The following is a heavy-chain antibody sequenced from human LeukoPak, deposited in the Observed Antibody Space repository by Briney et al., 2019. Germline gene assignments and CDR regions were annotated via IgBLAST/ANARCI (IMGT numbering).Heavy chain of an antibody. D-gene: IGHD5-18*01. CDR2: INSDGSST. Sequence: GGSLRLSCAASGFIFSSYWMHWVRQAPGKGLVWVSRINSDGSSTSYADSVKGRFTISRDNAKNTLYLQMNSLRAEDTAVYYCARGPDVDTARVLGGDYWGQGTLVTVSS. CDR1: GFIFSSYW. V-gene: IGHV3-74*01. J-gene: IGHJ4*02. CDR3: ARGPDVDTARVLGGDY.